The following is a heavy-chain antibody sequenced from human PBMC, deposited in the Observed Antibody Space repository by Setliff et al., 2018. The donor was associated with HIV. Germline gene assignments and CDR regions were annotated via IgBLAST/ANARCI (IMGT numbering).Heavy chain of an antibody. D-gene: IGHD3-9*01. Sequence: GGSLRLSCAASGFTFSSYWMSWVRQAPGRGLEWVSAISATTGDTYYADSVRGRFTISRDYSRNTLYLQMNSLTIDDTAVYYCVSSFDPPYYFDHWGEGLKVTVSS. V-gene: IGHV3-23*01. CDR2: ISATTGDT. CDR1: GFTFSSYW. J-gene: IGHJ4*02. CDR3: VSSFDPPYYFDH.